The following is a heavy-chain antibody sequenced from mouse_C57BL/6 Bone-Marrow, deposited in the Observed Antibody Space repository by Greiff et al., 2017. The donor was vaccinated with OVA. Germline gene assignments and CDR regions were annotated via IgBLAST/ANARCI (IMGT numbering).Heavy chain of an antibody. J-gene: IGHJ1*03. CDR1: GFHIKDDY. Sequence: DVQLQESGAELVRPGASVKLSCTASGFHIKDDYMHWVKQRPGQGLEWIGWIDPEYGDTEYASKFQGKATITADPSSNTASLQLSSLTSADPAVEYGTAGVSYVGGRGTTITVSS. D-gene: IGHD1-1*01. CDR2: IDPEYGDT. V-gene: IGHV14-4*01. CDR3: TAGVSYV.